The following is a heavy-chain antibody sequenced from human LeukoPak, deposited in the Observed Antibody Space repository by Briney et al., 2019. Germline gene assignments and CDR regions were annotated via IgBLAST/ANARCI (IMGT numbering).Heavy chain of an antibody. Sequence: SETLSLTCTVSGGSISSSSYYWGWIRQPPGKGLEWIGSIYYSGSTYYNPSLKSRVTISVDTSKNQFSLKLSSVTAADTAVYYCARDLRRDGYNYVKTFDYWGQGTLVTVSS. J-gene: IGHJ4*02. V-gene: IGHV4-39*07. CDR2: IYYSGST. CDR3: ARDLRRDGYNYVKTFDY. D-gene: IGHD5-24*01. CDR1: GGSISSSSYY.